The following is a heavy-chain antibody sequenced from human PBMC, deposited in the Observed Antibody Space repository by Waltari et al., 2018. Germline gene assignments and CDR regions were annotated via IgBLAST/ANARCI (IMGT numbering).Heavy chain of an antibody. CDR1: GFTFSNAW. J-gene: IGHJ4*02. D-gene: IGHD6-6*01. CDR2: IKSKTDGGTT. CDR3: TTAYSSSDVGFYWDY. Sequence: EVQLVESGGGLVKPGGSLRLSCAASGFTFSNAWMSWVRQAPGKGREWVGRIKSKTDGGTTDYAAPVKGRFTISRDDSKNTLYLQMNSLKTEDTAVYYCTTAYSSSDVGFYWDYWGQGTLVTVSS. V-gene: IGHV3-15*01.